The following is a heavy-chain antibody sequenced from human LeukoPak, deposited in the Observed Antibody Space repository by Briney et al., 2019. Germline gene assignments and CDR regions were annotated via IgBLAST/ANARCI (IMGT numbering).Heavy chain of an antibody. CDR1: GDSISNYY. D-gene: IGHD3-22*01. CDR3: ARCLNTYYYDNSGYSPEHYYMDV. J-gene: IGHJ6*03. CDR2: IYASGSS. Sequence: PSETLSLTCTVSGDSISNYYWSWVRQPAGKALEWIGRIYASGSSNYNPSLKSRITMSVDTSKNQFSLKLSSVTAADTAVYYCARCLNTYYYDNSGYSPEHYYMDVWGKGTTVIVSS. V-gene: IGHV4-4*07.